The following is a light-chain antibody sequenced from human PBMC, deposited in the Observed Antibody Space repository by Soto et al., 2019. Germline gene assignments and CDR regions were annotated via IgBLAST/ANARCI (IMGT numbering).Light chain of an antibody. CDR3: QQSYSTPQYT. Sequence: EIQMTQSPSSLSASVGDRITITCRATQNIRTYLNWYQQKPGKAPKVLIFGASNLQSGVPSRFSGSGSGTDFTLTISSLQPEDFATYYCQQSYSTPQYTFGQGTKLEIK. V-gene: IGKV1-39*01. CDR1: QNIRTY. CDR2: GAS. J-gene: IGKJ2*01.